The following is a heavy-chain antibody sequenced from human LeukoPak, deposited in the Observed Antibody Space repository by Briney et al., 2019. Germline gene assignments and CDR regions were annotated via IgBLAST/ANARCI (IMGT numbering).Heavy chain of an antibody. J-gene: IGHJ6*03. D-gene: IGHD3-22*01. CDR3: ARSSEGRYYYDSSGYSYYYYYMDV. CDR2: INHSGST. V-gene: IGHV4-34*01. Sequence: SETLSLTCAVYGGSFSGYYWSWIRQPPGKGLEWIGEINHSGSTNYNPSLKSRVTISVDTSKNQFSLKLTSVTAADTAVYYCARSSEGRYYYDSSGYSYYYYYMDVWGKGTTVTISS. CDR1: GGSFSGYY.